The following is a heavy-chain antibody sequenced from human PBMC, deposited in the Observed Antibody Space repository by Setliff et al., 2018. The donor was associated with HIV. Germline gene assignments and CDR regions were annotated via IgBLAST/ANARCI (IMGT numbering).Heavy chain of an antibody. CDR1: GGSFSGHF. J-gene: IGHJ4*02. D-gene: IGHD6-6*01. V-gene: IGHV4-34*01. CDR2: INHSEST. CDR3: VRHRYRRSSHYFDS. Sequence: TSETLSLTCAVYGGSFSGHFWTWIRQPPGQGLEWIGEINHSESTNYNPSLKSRVTVSVDTSKEQFSLRLSSVSAADTALYYCVRHRYRRSSHYFDSWGQGTLVTVSS.